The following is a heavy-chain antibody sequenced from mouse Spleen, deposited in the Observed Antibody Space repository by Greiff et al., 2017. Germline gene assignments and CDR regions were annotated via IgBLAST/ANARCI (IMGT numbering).Heavy chain of an antibody. Sequence: VKLMESGPGLVQPSQSLSITCTVSGFSLTSYGVHWVRQSPGKGLEWLGVIWSGGSTDYNAAFISRLSISKDNSKSHVFFKMNSLQADDTAIYYCATTGPFAYWGQGTLVTVSA. CDR3: ATTGPFAY. CDR1: GFSLTSYG. J-gene: IGHJ3*01. V-gene: IGHV2-2*01. CDR2: IWSGGST.